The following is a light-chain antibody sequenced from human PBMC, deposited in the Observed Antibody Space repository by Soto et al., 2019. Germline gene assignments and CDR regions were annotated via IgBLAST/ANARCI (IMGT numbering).Light chain of an antibody. J-gene: IGKJ5*01. Sequence: DIHLTQAPCSLCASVGDEVTITCRASQTISRWLAWYQQKPGRAPKLLIYDASTLESGVPSRFSGSGSETEFTLTISRLQPDDFATYFCHSRAFGQGTRLEIK. CDR2: DAS. CDR1: QTISRW. V-gene: IGKV1-5*01. CDR3: HSRA.